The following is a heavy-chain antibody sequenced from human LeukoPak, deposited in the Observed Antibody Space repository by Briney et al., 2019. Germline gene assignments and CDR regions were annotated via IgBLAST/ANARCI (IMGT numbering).Heavy chain of an antibody. D-gene: IGHD4-17*01. V-gene: IGHV3-21*01. CDR2: ISSSSSYI. Sequence: GGSLRLSCAASGFTFSSYSMNWVRQAPGKGLEWVSSISSSSSYIYYADSVKGRFTVSRDNAKNSLYLQMNSLRAEDTAVYYCARTTVTPDAFDIWGQGTMVTVSS. CDR1: GFTFSSYS. CDR3: ARTTVTPDAFDI. J-gene: IGHJ3*02.